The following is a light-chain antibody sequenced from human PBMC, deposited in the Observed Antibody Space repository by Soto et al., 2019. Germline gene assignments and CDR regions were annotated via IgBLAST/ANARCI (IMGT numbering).Light chain of an antibody. CDR2: AAS. Sequence: DIVLTQSPGTLSLSPGESATLSCRVSQSISTNYLAWYQQKPGQAPRLLIYAASSRLTGIPDRFSGSGSGTDFTLTISRLEPEDFAVYYCQQYGRTFGQGTRLEIK. CDR3: QQYGRT. CDR1: QSISTNY. J-gene: IGKJ5*01. V-gene: IGKV3-20*01.